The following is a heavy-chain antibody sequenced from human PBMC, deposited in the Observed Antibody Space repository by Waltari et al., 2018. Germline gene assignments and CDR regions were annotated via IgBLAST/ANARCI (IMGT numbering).Heavy chain of an antibody. J-gene: IGHJ4*02. CDR3: ARDGAGELGLFDY. Sequence: QVQLQESGPGLVKPSQTLSLTCTVSGGSISSGSYYWSWIRQPAGKGLEWIGRIYTSGSTNYNPSLKSRVTISVDTSKNQFSLKLSSVTAADTAVYYCARDGAGELGLFDYWGQGTLVTVSS. CDR1: GGSISSGSYY. D-gene: IGHD7-27*01. CDR2: IYTSGST. V-gene: IGHV4-61*02.